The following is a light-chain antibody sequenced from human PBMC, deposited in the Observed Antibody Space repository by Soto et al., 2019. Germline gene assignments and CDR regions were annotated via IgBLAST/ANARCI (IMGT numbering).Light chain of an antibody. CDR1: QTISGS. Sequence: DIQMTQSPSSLSASVGDRITITCRASQTISGSLNWYQHKPGEAPRLLISAASSLQGGVPSRFIGSGFGTDFTLTISSLQSEDFATYYCQQSYAAPLNFGGGTKVEVK. V-gene: IGKV1-39*01. J-gene: IGKJ4*01. CDR2: AAS. CDR3: QQSYAAPLN.